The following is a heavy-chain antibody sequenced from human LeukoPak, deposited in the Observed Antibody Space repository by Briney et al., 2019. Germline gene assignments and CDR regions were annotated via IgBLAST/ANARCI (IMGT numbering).Heavy chain of an antibody. CDR3: AREDDWNYEDY. CDR1: GFTFSNYW. D-gene: IGHD1-7*01. CDR2: IKQDGSEK. J-gene: IGHJ4*02. Sequence: GGSLRLSCAASGFTFSNYWMSWVRQAPGKGLEWVANIKQDGSEKYYVNSVKGRFTISRDNARNSLYLQMNSLRAEDTAIYYCAREDDWNYEDYWGQGTLVTVSS. V-gene: IGHV3-7*01.